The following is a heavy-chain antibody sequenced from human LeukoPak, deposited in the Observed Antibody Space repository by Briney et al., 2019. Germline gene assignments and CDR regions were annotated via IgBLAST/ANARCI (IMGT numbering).Heavy chain of an antibody. CDR1: DYSISSGNY. CDR2: VYHSGST. D-gene: IGHD5-12*01. J-gene: IGHJ4*02. V-gene: IGHV4-38-2*02. CDR3: ARDRYSGWLRIDY. Sequence: SETLSLTCDVSDYSISSGNYWGWIRQPPGKGLEWIGSVYHSGSTHYSPSLKSRVTIAVDTSKNQFSLKLSSVTAADTAVYYCARDRYSGWLRIDYWGQGTLVTVSS.